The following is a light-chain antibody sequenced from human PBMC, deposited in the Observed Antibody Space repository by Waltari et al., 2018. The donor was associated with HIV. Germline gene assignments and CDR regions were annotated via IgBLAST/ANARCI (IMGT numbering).Light chain of an antibody. Sequence: SYELTQPPSVSVSPGQTARITCSGDTLPMQNAYWYQQRPGHAPVLVIFEDTERPAGIPERFSGSSSGTTVTLIISEVQEEDEADYFCQSADSTGSFVFGTGTKVTVL. CDR2: EDT. CDR3: QSADSTGSFV. J-gene: IGLJ1*01. CDR1: TLPMQN. V-gene: IGLV3-25*03.